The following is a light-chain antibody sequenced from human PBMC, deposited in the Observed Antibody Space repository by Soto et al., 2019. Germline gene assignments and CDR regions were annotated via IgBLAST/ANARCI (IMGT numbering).Light chain of an antibody. CDR1: SSDVGSYNL. V-gene: IGLV2-23*01. Sequence: QSALTQPASVSGSPGQSITISCTGTSSDVGSYNLVSWYQVHPDKAPKLIIYEGNKRPSGVSDRFSGSKSGDTASLTISGLQTDDDGYYYCCSYAGRDTPVIFGGGTKLTVL. J-gene: IGLJ2*01. CDR3: CSYAGRDTPVI. CDR2: EGN.